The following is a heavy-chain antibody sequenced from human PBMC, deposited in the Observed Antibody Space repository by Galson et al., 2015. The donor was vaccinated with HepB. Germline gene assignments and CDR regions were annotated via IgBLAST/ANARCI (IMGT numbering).Heavy chain of an antibody. Sequence: SVKVSCKASGSTFTNYGINWVRQAPGQGLEWMGWINPYNGNINYAQKLQGRVTMTTDTSTSTAYMELRSLRYDDTADYYCARGGICWSAEYFQYGGQVSLVTASS. D-gene: IGHD6-13*01. CDR2: INPYNGNI. V-gene: IGHV1-18*04. CDR1: GSTFTNYG. J-gene: IGHJ1*01. CDR3: ARGGICWSAEYFQY.